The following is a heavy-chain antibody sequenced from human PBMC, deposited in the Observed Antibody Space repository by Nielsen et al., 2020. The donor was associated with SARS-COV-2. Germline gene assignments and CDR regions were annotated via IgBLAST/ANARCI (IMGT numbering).Heavy chain of an antibody. CDR3: TRAFRRPPYDGMDV. V-gene: IGHV1-2*06. Sequence: ASVKVSCKTSGTTFSSYAINWVRQAPGQGFEWMGRINPNSGGANYAQKFQGRVTMTGDTSINIAYMELSRLRSDDTAVYYCTRAFRRPPYDGMDVWGQGTTVTVSS. J-gene: IGHJ6*02. D-gene: IGHD3-10*01. CDR2: INPNSGGA. CDR1: GTTFSSYA.